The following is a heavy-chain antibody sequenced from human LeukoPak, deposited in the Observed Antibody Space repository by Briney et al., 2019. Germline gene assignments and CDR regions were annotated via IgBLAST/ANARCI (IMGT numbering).Heavy chain of an antibody. V-gene: IGHV3-30-3*01. D-gene: IGHD4-23*01. CDR2: ISNDGSNK. Sequence: PGGSLRLSCAASGFTFSSHATHWVRQAPGKGLEWVAVISNDGSNKYYGDSVKGRFTISRDNSKNTLYLQMNSLRAEDTAVYYCAKGGHGGNSFDYWGQGTLVTVSS. CDR1: GFTFSSHA. J-gene: IGHJ4*02. CDR3: AKGGHGGNSFDY.